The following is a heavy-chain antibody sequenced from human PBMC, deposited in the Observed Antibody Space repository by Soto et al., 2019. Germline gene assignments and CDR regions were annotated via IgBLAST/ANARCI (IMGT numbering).Heavy chain of an antibody. CDR2: IYYTGST. V-gene: IGHV4-59*12. D-gene: IGHD6-6*01. Sequence: QVQLQESGPGLVKPSETLSLTCTVFGGSIRPYYWSWIRQPPGKELEWIGYIYYTGSTNYIPSLKGRVTMSLDTSKTLLSLKLNSVTAADTAVYYCARGSPLSSSFPLDYWGQGSLVAVSS. CDR1: GGSIRPYY. CDR3: ARGSPLSSSFPLDY. J-gene: IGHJ4*02.